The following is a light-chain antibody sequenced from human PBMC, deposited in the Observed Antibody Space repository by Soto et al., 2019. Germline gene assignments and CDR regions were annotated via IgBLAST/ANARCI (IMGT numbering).Light chain of an antibody. CDR1: SSDVGGYNY. CDR2: EVS. V-gene: IGLV2-8*01. J-gene: IGLJ1*01. Sequence: QSALTQPHSASGSPGQSVTISCTGTSSDVGGYNYVSWYQQHPGKAPKLMIYEVSKRTSGVPDRFSGSKSGNTASLTVSGLQAEDEADYYCSSYAGSNQGVFGTGTKLTVL. CDR3: SSYAGSNQGV.